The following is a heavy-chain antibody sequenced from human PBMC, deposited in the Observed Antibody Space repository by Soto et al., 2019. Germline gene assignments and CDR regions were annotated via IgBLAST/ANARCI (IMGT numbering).Heavy chain of an antibody. J-gene: IGHJ4*02. D-gene: IGHD3-16*01. CDR1: GYTFQNYH. Sequence: LWRSGAGGKEPGASVRVSCKASGYTFQNYHMHGGRQAPGQGLEWMGIIHPSGDTKTYAQRFQGRLAMTRDTSTSTAYMELSSLTSEDTAVYFCARDLWGSWTVDYWGQGTLVTVSS. V-gene: IGHV1-46*02. CDR2: IHPSGDTK. CDR3: ARDLWGSWTVDY.